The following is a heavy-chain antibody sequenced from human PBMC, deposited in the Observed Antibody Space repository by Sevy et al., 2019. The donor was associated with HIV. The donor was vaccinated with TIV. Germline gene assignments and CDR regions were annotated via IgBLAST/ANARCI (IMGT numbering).Heavy chain of an antibody. CDR2: ISYGGSNK. V-gene: IGHV3-30*18. CDR3: AKAPVAGPSYFDY. Sequence: GGSLRLSCAASGFTFSSYGMHWVRQAPGKGLEWVAVISYGGSNKYYEDSVKGRFTISRDNSKNTLYLQMNSLRAEDTAVYYCAKAPVAGPSYFDYWGQGTLVTVSS. D-gene: IGHD6-19*01. CDR1: GFTFSSYG. J-gene: IGHJ4*02.